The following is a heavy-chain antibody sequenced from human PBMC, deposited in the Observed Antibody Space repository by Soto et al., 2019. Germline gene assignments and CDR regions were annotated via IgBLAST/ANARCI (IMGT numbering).Heavy chain of an antibody. V-gene: IGHV1-69*13. D-gene: IGHD3-22*01. CDR2: IIPIFGTA. CDR3: ARDPSYYGSSRQTPYNGMDV. J-gene: IGHJ6*02. CDR1: GGTFSSYA. Sequence: ASVKVSCKASGGTFSSYAISWVRQAPGQGLEWMGGIIPIFGTANYAQKFQGRVTITADESTSTAYMELSSLRSEDTAVYYCARDPSYYGSSRQTPYNGMDVWGQGTTVTVSS.